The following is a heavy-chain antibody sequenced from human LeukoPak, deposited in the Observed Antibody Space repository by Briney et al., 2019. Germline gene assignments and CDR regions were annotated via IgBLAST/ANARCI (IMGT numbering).Heavy chain of an antibody. J-gene: IGHJ5*02. CDR2: ISYDGYKK. Sequence: GGSLRLSCAASGFTFSDYSMHWVRQAPGKGLEWVTIISYDGYKKYYADSVKGRLTISRDNSKNMLYLQMNSLRPEDTAVYYCARELEAEEEGLSTWGQGTLVTVSS. V-gene: IGHV3-30-3*01. CDR3: ARELEAEEEGLST. CDR1: GFTFSDYS. D-gene: IGHD6-19*01.